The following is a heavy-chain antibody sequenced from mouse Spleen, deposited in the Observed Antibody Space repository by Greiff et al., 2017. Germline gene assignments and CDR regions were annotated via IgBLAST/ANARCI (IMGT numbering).Heavy chain of an antibody. D-gene: IGHD2-5*01. CDR1: GYAFSSSW. CDR2: IYPGDGDT. Sequence: QVQLQQSGPELVKPGASVKISCKASGYAFSSSWMNWVKQRPGQGLEWIGRIYPGDGDTNYNGKFKGKATLTADKSSSTAYMQLSSLTSVDSAVYFCASLYYSNFDYWGQGTTLTVSS. J-gene: IGHJ2*01. CDR3: ASLYYSNFDY. V-gene: IGHV1-82*01.